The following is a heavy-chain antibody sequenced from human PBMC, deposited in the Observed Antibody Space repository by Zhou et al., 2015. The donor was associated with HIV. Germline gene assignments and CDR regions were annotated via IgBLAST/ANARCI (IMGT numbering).Heavy chain of an antibody. CDR1: GFIVDALY. J-gene: IGHJ5*01. V-gene: IGHV1-46*02. CDR2: VSYGDMTT. Sequence: QVQLVQSGAEVLEPGDSVKISCRAGGFIVDALYIHWVRQAPSQGLEWVGMVSYGDMTTNYGPKYRGRVTSTRDTSTGTLYMQLSRLTSADTGIYYCIRAADQAFDSWGQGTLISV. CDR3: IRAADQAFDS. D-gene: IGHD4-17*01.